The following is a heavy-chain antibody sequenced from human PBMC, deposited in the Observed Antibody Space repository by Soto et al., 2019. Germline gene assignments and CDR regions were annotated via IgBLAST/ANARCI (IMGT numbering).Heavy chain of an antibody. CDR1: GYTFTSYD. V-gene: IGHV1-8*01. D-gene: IGHD3-22*01. CDR2: MNTNSGNT. CDR3: ARGKYYYDSSGYYLFGY. J-gene: IGHJ4*02. Sequence: QVQLVQSGAEVKKPGASVKVSCKASGYTFTSYDINWVRQATGQGLEWMGWMNTNSGNTGYAQKFQGRATMTRSTSISTAYMELSSLRSEDTAVYYCARGKYYYDSSGYYLFGYWGQGTLVTVSS.